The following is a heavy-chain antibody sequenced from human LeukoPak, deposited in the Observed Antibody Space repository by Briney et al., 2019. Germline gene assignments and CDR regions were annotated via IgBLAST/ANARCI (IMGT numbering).Heavy chain of an antibody. CDR2: IYADGNT. V-gene: IGHV3-53*05. CDR3: AKDKSMVRELDY. CDR1: GFIVNTNY. J-gene: IGHJ4*02. D-gene: IGHD3-10*01. Sequence: GGSLRLSCAASGFIVNTNYMTWVRQAPGRGLEWVSFIYADGNTYYADSVKGRFTISRDNSKNTLFLQMNSLRAEDTAVYYCAKDKSMVRELDYWGQGNLVTVSS.